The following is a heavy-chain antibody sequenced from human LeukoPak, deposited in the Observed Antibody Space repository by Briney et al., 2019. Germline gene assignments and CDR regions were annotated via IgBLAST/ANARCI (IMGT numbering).Heavy chain of an antibody. Sequence: PSETLSLTCTVSGGSITSSYWSWIRQSPGKGLEWIGYIHYTGSTNYNPSLKSRVTMLIDTSKNQFSLKLSSVTAADTAVYYCARVGARSFDYWGQGTLVTVSS. CDR1: GGSITSSY. J-gene: IGHJ4*02. D-gene: IGHD1-26*01. CDR3: ARVGARSFDY. CDR2: IHYTGST. V-gene: IGHV4-59*01.